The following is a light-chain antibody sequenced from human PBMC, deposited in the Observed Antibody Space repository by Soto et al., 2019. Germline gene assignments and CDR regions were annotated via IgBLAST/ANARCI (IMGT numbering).Light chain of an antibody. CDR2: GAS. J-gene: IGKJ5*01. CDR3: QQPYTTPEIT. V-gene: IGKV1-39*01. Sequence: DIQMTHSPCSLSASVVDRVTITCRASQSISISLNWYQLKPGKAPNLLMYGASYLKSGVPTRFSGSGSGTDFTLTISSLQPEDFATYYCQQPYTTPEITFGQGTRLEIK. CDR1: QSISIS.